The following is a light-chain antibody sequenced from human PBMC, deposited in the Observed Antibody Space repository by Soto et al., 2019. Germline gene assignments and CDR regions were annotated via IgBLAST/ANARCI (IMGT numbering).Light chain of an antibody. CDR2: GAS. J-gene: IGKJ5*01. CDR1: ESVSSSY. V-gene: IGKV3-20*01. CDR3: QQYGSSPLVT. Sequence: EIVLTQSPGTLSLSPGERATLSCRASESVSSSYLAWYQQKPGQAPRLLIYGASSRATGIPDRFSGSGSGTDFTLTISRLEPEDFAVYYCQQYGSSPLVTFVQGTRLEIK.